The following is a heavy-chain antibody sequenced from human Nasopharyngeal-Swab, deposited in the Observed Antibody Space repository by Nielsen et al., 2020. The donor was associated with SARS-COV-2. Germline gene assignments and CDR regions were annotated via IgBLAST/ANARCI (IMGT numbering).Heavy chain of an antibody. Sequence: GESLKISCKVSGYSFIDYWIGWGRQRPGRGLEWMGIIYPGDSDTRYNPSFQGQVTISADNSISTAYLQWGSLKASDSAMYYCARPLAAASYYFDYWGQGTLVTVSS. CDR2: IYPGDSDT. CDR1: GYSFIDYW. J-gene: IGHJ4*02. V-gene: IGHV5-51*01. CDR3: ARPLAAASYYFDY. D-gene: IGHD6-25*01.